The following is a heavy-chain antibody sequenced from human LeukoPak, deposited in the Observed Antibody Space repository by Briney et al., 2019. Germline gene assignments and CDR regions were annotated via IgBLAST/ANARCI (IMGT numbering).Heavy chain of an antibody. D-gene: IGHD5-12*01. Sequence: GGSLRLSCAASGFTFSSYAMHWVRRAPGKGLEYVSAISSNGGSTYYANSVKGRFTIPRDNSKNTLYLQMGSLRAEDMAVYYCARDFAHVDIVATIDWYFDLWGRGTLVTVSS. J-gene: IGHJ2*01. CDR1: GFTFSSYA. CDR2: ISSNGGST. V-gene: IGHV3-64*01. CDR3: ARDFAHVDIVATIDWYFDL.